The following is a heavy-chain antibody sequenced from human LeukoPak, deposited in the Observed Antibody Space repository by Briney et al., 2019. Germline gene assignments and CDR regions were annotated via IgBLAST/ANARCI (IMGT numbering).Heavy chain of an antibody. Sequence: SETLSLTCTVSGGSISSSSYYWGWIRQPPGKGLEWYGSIYYSGSTYYNPSLKSRVTISVDTSKKQFPLKMSSVTAADTAVYYCAGSGYSYVLYYFDYWGQGTLVTVSS. J-gene: IGHJ4*02. V-gene: IGHV4-39*01. CDR3: AGSGYSYVLYYFDY. CDR1: GGSISSSSYY. D-gene: IGHD5-18*01. CDR2: IYYSGST.